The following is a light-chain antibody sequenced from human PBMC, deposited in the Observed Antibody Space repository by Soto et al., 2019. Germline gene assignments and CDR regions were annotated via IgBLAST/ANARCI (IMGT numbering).Light chain of an antibody. CDR3: SAYTSSSTLYV. CDR1: SSDVGGYNY. J-gene: IGLJ1*01. V-gene: IGLV2-14*01. Sequence: QSALTQPASVSGSPGQSITISCTGTSSDVGGYNYVSWYQQHPGKAPKLMIYDVSNRPSGVSNRFSGSTSGNTASLTISGLQAQVEADYYRSAYTSSSTLYVFGTGTKLTVL. CDR2: DVS.